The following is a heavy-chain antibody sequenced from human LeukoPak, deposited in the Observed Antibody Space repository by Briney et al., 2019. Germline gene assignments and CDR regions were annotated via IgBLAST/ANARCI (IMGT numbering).Heavy chain of an antibody. V-gene: IGHV4-39*02. CDR3: ARDSLGAGTVGATSGY. J-gene: IGHJ4*02. Sequence: SETLSLTCTVSGGSISSSSYYWGWLRQPPGKGLEWIGSIYYSGSTYYNPSLKSRVTISVDTSKNQFSLKLSSVTAADTAVYYCARDSLGAGTVGATSGYWGQGTLVTVSS. D-gene: IGHD1-26*01. CDR1: GGSISSSSYY. CDR2: IYYSGST.